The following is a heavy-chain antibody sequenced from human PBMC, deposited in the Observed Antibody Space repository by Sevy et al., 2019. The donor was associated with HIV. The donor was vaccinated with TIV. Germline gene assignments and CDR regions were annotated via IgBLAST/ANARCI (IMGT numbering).Heavy chain of an antibody. CDR2: MSGRGDSR. CDR3: AKDVPDRSWYDEFWIGSPCFDY. CDR1: GFRFGSQA. Sequence: GGSLRLSCVGSGFRFGSQAMSWVRQAPGKGLEWVSGMSGRGDSRGYAHSVKGRFTISRDNSKNTVYLQMNSLTAEDTALYYWAKDVPDRSWYDEFWIGSPCFDYWGRGILVTVSS. J-gene: IGHJ4*01. D-gene: IGHD3-3*01. V-gene: IGHV3-23*01.